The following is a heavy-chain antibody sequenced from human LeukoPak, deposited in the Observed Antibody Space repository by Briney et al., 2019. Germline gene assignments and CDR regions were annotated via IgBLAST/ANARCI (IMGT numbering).Heavy chain of an antibody. CDR3: ERVEGYCSSTSCYYYYYYYMDV. V-gene: IGHV4-38-2*02. Sequence: SETLSLTCTVSGYSISSGYYWGWIRQPPGKGLEWIGSIYHSGSTYYNPSLKSRVTISVDTSKNQFSLKLSSVTAADTAVYYCERVEGYCSSTSCYYYYYYYMDVWGKGTTVTVSS. J-gene: IGHJ6*03. D-gene: IGHD2-2*01. CDR2: IYHSGST. CDR1: GYSISSGYY.